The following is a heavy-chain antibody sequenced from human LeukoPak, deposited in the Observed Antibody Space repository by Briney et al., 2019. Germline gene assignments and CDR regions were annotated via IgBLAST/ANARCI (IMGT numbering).Heavy chain of an antibody. CDR1: GGSISSGGYS. CDR2: IYYSGST. Sequence: SETLSLTCTVSGGSISSGGYSWSWIRQHPGKGLEWIGYIYYSGSTYYNPSLKSRVTISVDTSKNQFSLKLSSVTAADTAVYYCARGIYYYGSGSQMDGMDVWGQGTTVTVSS. CDR3: ARGIYYYGSGSQMDGMDV. V-gene: IGHV4-31*03. D-gene: IGHD3-10*01. J-gene: IGHJ6*02.